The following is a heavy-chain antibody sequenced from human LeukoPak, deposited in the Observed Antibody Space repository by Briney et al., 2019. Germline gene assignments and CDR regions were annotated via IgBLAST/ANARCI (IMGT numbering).Heavy chain of an antibody. CDR1: GYSISSGYY. CDR3: ARDHPGIAVAGYNWFDP. D-gene: IGHD6-19*01. CDR2: IYHSGST. Sequence: SETLSLTCTVSGYSISSGYYWGWIRQPPGKGLEWIGSIYHSGSTYYNPSLKSRVTISVDTSKNQFSLKLSSVTAADTAVYYCARDHPGIAVAGYNWFDPWGQGTLVTVSS. J-gene: IGHJ5*02. V-gene: IGHV4-38-2*02.